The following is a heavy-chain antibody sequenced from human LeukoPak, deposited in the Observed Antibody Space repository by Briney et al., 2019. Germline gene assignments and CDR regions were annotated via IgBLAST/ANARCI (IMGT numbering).Heavy chain of an antibody. D-gene: IGHD1-26*01. CDR2: ISYSGST. J-gene: IGHJ3*02. Sequence: SETLSLTCTVSGGSISGYYWSWIRQPPGKGLEWIGYISYSGSTNYNPSLKSRVTISVATSNNQFSLKLTSVTAADTAVYYCASQGGSYAYVFDIWGQGTMVTVSS. V-gene: IGHV4-59*01. CDR1: GGSISGYY. CDR3: ASQGGSYAYVFDI.